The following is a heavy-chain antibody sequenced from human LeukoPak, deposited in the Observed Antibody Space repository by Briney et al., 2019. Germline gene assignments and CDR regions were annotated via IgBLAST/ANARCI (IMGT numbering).Heavy chain of an antibody. D-gene: IGHD3-10*01. J-gene: IGHJ4*02. CDR1: GGSISSSSYY. V-gene: IGHV4-39*01. CDR2: IYYSGPT. CDR3: ARTRYYYNSRSYGAPYYFDY. Sequence: PSETLSLTCTVSGGSISSSSYYWGWIRQPPGKGLEWIGSIYYSGPTYYNPSLKSRVTISVDTSKNQFSLKLSSVTAADTAVYYCARTRYYYNSRSYGAPYYFDYWGQGTLVTVSS.